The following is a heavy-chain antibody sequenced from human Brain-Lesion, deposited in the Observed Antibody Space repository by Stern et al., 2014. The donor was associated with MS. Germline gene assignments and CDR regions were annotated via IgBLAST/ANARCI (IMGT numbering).Heavy chain of an antibody. D-gene: IGHD2-15*01. CDR3: AGEEDIRYCSGGSCTGNWFDP. Sequence: VQLEESGPGLVKPSETLSLTCTVAGCSVSSTSYAWAWIRQPPGKGLEWIGTIYYSGTTYYSPPLKSRLTISLNTSKNQFPRQLRSVTAADTAVYYCAGEEDIRYCSGGSCTGNWFDPWGQGTLVTVSS. CDR1: GCSVSSTSYA. CDR2: IYYSGTT. J-gene: IGHJ5*02. V-gene: IGHV4-39*01.